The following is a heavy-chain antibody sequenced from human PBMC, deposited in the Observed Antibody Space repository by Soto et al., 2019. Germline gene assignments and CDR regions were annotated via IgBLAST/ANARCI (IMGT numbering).Heavy chain of an antibody. D-gene: IGHD3-10*01. J-gene: IGHJ6*02. CDR1: GFTFSSYA. CDR3: ARDGWYGGYYYGMDV. CDR2: ISGSGGST. Sequence: EVQLLESGGGLVQPGGSLRLSCAASGFTFSSYAMSWVRQAPGKGLEWVSAISGSGGSTYYADSVKGRFTISRDNSKNTLYLQMNSLRAEDTAVYYCARDGWYGGYYYGMDVWGQGTTVTVSS. V-gene: IGHV3-23*01.